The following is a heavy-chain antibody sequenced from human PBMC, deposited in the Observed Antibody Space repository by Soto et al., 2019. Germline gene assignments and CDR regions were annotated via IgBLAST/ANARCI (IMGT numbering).Heavy chain of an antibody. CDR1: GGSFSGYY. Sequence: TLSLTCAVYGGSFSGYYWSWIRQPPGKGLEWIGEINHSGSTNYNPSLKSRVTISVDTSKNQFSLKLSSVTAADTAVYYCARGGKRRRGSYSGTNFDYWGQGTLVTVSS. CDR3: ARGGKRRRGSYSGTNFDY. D-gene: IGHD3-10*01. V-gene: IGHV4-34*01. CDR2: INHSGST. J-gene: IGHJ4*02.